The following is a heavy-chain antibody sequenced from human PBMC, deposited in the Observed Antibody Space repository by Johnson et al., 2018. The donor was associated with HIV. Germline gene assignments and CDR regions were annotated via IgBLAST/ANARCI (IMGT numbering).Heavy chain of an antibody. Sequence: QEQLVESGGGVVQPGRSLRLSCAASGFTFSSYGMHWVRQAPGKGLEWVAVISYDGSNKYYGDSVKGRFTISRDNFKNTLYLEMNSLRAEDTAVYYCAKDRGQFGDGVPDAFDIWGQGTMVTVSS. V-gene: IGHV3-30*18. J-gene: IGHJ3*02. D-gene: IGHD3-10*01. CDR2: ISYDGSNK. CDR1: GFTFSSYG. CDR3: AKDRGQFGDGVPDAFDI.